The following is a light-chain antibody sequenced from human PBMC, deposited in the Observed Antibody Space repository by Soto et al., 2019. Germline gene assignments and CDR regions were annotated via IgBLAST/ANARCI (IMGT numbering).Light chain of an antibody. Sequence: EIVLTQSPATLSLSPGERATLSCRASQSVSSDLAWYQQKPGQAPRLLISDATNRATGIPARFSGSGSGTDFTLTISSLEPEDFAVYYCQQRSNLITFGQGTRLEIK. V-gene: IGKV3-11*01. J-gene: IGKJ5*01. CDR1: QSVSSD. CDR3: QQRSNLIT. CDR2: DAT.